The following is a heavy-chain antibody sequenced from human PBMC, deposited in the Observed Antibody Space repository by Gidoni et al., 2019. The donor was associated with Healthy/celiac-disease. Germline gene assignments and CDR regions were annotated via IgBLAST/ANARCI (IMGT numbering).Heavy chain of an antibody. CDR3: AKVTTSRGYSYGLFDY. Sequence: GLVQPGGSLRLSCAASGFTFSSYAMSWVRQAPGKGLEWVSAISGSGGSTYYADSVKGRFTISRDNSKNTLYLQMNSLRAEDTAVYYCAKVTTSRGYSYGLFDYWGQGTLVTVSS. D-gene: IGHD5-18*01. V-gene: IGHV3-23*01. J-gene: IGHJ4*02. CDR1: GFTFSSYA. CDR2: ISGSGGST.